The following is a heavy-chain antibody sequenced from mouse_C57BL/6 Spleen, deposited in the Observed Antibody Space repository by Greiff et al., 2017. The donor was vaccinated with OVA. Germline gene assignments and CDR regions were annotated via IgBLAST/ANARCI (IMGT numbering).Heavy chain of an antibody. D-gene: IGHD2-4*01. CDR3: TRGPGTDYDGFAY. J-gene: IGHJ3*01. V-gene: IGHV6-6*01. CDR1: GFTFSDAW. CDR2: IRNKANNHAT. Sequence: EVKVEESGGGLVQPGGSMKLSCAASGFTFSDAWMDWVRQSPEKGLEWVAEIRNKANNHATYYAESVKGRFTISRDDSKSSVYLQMNSLRAEDTGIYYCTRGPGTDYDGFAYWGQGTLVTVSA.